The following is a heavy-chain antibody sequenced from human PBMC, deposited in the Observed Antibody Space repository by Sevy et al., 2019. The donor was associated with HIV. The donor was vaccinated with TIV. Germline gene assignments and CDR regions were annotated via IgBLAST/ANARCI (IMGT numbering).Heavy chain of an antibody. Sequence: GESLKISCTSSGFTFGDYAMSWFHQAPGKGLEWVAFIRRNSHEPYGGTTEYAASVKGRFTISRDDSKSIAYLQMNSLKTEDTAVYYCTRALATADTPEYYFDYWGQGILVTVSS. CDR2: IRRNSHEPYGGTT. J-gene: IGHJ4*02. V-gene: IGHV3-49*03. CDR1: GFTFGDYA. CDR3: TRALATADTPEYYFDY. D-gene: IGHD5-12*01.